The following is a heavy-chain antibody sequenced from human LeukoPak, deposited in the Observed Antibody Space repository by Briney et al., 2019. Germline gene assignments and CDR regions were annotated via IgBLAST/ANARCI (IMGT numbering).Heavy chain of an antibody. CDR2: LSGSGGST. Sequence: GGSLRLSCAASGFTFSSYAMSWVRQAPGKGLEWVSTLSGSGGSTYYADSVRGRFTISRDTSKNTLSLQMNSLRAEDTAVYYCAKGHFDTGYTYFDYWGQGTLVTVSS. J-gene: IGHJ4*02. V-gene: IGHV3-23*01. CDR3: AKGHFDTGYTYFDY. D-gene: IGHD3-9*01. CDR1: GFTFSSYA.